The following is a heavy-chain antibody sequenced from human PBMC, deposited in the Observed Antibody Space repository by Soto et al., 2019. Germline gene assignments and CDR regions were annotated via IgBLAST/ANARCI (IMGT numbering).Heavy chain of an antibody. CDR3: AKDPKLSVVDY. Sequence: GGSLRLSCAASGFTFSTYAMSWVRQAPGKGLEWVSSISGSGDTTYYADSVKGRFTISRDNSKNTLYLQMNSLRVEDTAVYYCAKDPKLSVVDYWGQGTLVTVSS. CDR2: ISGSGDTT. CDR1: GFTFSTYA. V-gene: IGHV3-23*01. J-gene: IGHJ4*02. D-gene: IGHD2-15*01.